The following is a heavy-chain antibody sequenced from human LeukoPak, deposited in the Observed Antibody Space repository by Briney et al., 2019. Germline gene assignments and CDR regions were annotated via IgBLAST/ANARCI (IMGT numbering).Heavy chain of an antibody. Sequence: PGGSLRLSCAASGFAVSSYYMSWVRQAPGKGLEWVSVIYNDGSTDYADSVKGRFTISRDNPKNTLNLQMNSLRAEDTAVYYCARSAKHSSGFHYSYGMDVWGQGTTVTVSS. CDR1: GFAVSSYY. J-gene: IGHJ6*02. CDR3: ARSAKHSSGFHYSYGMDV. D-gene: IGHD6-19*01. CDR2: IYNDGST. V-gene: IGHV3-53*01.